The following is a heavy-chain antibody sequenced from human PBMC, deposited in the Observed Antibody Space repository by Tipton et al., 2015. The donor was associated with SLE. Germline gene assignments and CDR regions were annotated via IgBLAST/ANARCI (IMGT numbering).Heavy chain of an antibody. V-gene: IGHV3-33*01. Sequence: LRLSCAASGFTFSSYGMHWVRQAPGKGLEWVAVIWYDGSNKYYADSVKGRFTISRDNAKNSLYLQMNNLRAEDTAVYYCARLGAAGSDYWGQGTLVTVSS. CDR3: ARLGAAGSDY. D-gene: IGHD6-13*01. CDR2: IWYDGSNK. CDR1: GFTFSSYG. J-gene: IGHJ4*02.